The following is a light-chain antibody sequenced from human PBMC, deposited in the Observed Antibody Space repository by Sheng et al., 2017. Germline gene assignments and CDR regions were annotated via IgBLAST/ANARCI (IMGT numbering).Light chain of an antibody. CDR3: QQYSNWPRT. CDR1: QSVASK. V-gene: IGKV3-15*01. CDR2: GAS. J-gene: IGKJ1*01. Sequence: EIVMTQSPATLSVSPGERATLSCRASQSVASKLAWYQQKPGQAPRLLIHGASTRPTDIPARFSGSGSGTEFTLIVSSLQSEDSAVYYCQQYSNWPRTFGQGTKVEIK.